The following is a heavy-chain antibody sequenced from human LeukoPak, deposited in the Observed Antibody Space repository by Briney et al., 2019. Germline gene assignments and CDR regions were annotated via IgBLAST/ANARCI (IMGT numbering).Heavy chain of an antibody. CDR3: ARDLDRQQLLPFQH. J-gene: IGHJ1*01. V-gene: IGHV3-11*01. CDR1: GFTFNDYY. D-gene: IGHD6-13*01. Sequence: PGGSLRLSCAASGFTFNDYYMSWIRQAPGKGLEWVSYISSSGSTKYYADSVKGRFTISRDNAKNSLYLQMNSLRAEDTAVYYCARDLDRQQLLPFQHWGQGTLVTVSS. CDR2: ISSSGSTK.